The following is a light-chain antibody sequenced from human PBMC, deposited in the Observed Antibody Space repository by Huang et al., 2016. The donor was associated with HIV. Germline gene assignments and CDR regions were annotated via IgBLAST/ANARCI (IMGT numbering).Light chain of an antibody. J-gene: IGKJ4*01. V-gene: IGKV3-11*01. Sequence: EIVLTQSPATLSLSPGERATLSCRASQSVSSYLAWYQQKPGQAPRLLIYDASNRATGIPARYSGSGSGTDFTLIISSLEPEDFAVYYCQQRSNWPLTFGGGTKVEIK. CDR2: DAS. CDR3: QQRSNWPLT. CDR1: QSVSSY.